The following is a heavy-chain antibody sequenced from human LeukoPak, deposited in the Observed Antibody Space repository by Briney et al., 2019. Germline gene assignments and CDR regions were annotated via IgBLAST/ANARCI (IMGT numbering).Heavy chain of an antibody. Sequence: ASVTVSCKASGYTFTSYGISWVRQAPGQGLEWMGWISAYNGNTNYAQKLQGRVTMTTDTCTSTAYMELRSLRSDDTAVYYCARDSPVNYDFWSGYPNLYYGMDVWGQGTTVTVSS. CDR1: GYTFTSYG. V-gene: IGHV1-18*01. CDR3: ARDSPVNYDFWSGYPNLYYGMDV. J-gene: IGHJ6*02. D-gene: IGHD3-3*01. CDR2: ISAYNGNT.